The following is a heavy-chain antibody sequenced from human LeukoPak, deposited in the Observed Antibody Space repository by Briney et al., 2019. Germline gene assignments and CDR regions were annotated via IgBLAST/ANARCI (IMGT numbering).Heavy chain of an antibody. CDR1: GGTFSSYA. V-gene: IGHV1-69*05. CDR3: EAVWSGYDAFDI. D-gene: IGHD3-3*01. J-gene: IGHJ3*02. Sequence: GSSVKVSCKASGGTFSSYAISWVRQAPGQGLEWMGGIIPIFGTANYAQKFQGRVTITTDESTSTAYMELSSLRSEDTAVYYCEAVWSGYDAFDIWGQGTMVTVSS. CDR2: IIPIFGTA.